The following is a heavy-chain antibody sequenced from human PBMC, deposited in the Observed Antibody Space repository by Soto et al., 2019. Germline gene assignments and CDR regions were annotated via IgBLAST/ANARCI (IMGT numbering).Heavy chain of an antibody. Sequence: QLQLQESGPGLVKPSETLSLTCTVSGGSISSSTYYWGWIRQPPGKGLEWIGSIYNSGSTYYNPSLKSRITICVDTSKTQFSLKLSSVTAADTAVYYCARQSVVVVVAATHYWGQGTLVTVSS. CDR1: GGSISSSTYY. CDR3: ARQSVVVVVAATHY. J-gene: IGHJ4*02. D-gene: IGHD2-15*01. CDR2: IYNSGST. V-gene: IGHV4-39*01.